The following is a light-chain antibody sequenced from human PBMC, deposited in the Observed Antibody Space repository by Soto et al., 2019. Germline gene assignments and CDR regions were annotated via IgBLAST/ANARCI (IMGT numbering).Light chain of an antibody. Sequence: QSALTQPASVSGSPGQSITISCTGTSSDVGGYNYVSWYQQLPGKAPKLMIYDVSDRPSGVSNRFSGSKSGNTASLTISGLQDEDEADYYCSSYTRSSTLVFGGGTKLTVL. CDR2: DVS. V-gene: IGLV2-14*01. CDR1: SSDVGGYNY. J-gene: IGLJ2*01. CDR3: SSYTRSSTLV.